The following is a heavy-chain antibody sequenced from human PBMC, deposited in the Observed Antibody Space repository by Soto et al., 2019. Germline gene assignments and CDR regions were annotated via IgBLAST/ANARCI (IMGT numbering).Heavy chain of an antibody. J-gene: IGHJ4*02. CDR3: ARERKDYYDSSGYFDY. D-gene: IGHD3-22*01. CDR1: GGSLRRYY. V-gene: IGHV4-59*01. CDR2: IFYSGST. Sequence: SETLTLTVTLPGGSLRRYYWRWIRQPPGKGVEWIVYIFYSGSTNYNSSLKSRVIISVAASKTQFSLKLSSVTAADTAVYFCARERKDYYDSSGYFDYWGQGTLVTVSS.